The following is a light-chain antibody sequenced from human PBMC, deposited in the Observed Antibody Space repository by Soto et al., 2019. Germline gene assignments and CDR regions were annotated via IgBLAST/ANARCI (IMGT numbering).Light chain of an antibody. Sequence: PGERATLSCRASQSVSSNYLAWYQQRPGQAHRLXIYGAYTRATGIQDRFSGSGSGTDFTLTIRRLEPEDFAVYYCKQYGSLSWTFGQGTKVDIK. CDR3: KQYGSLSWT. CDR2: GAY. J-gene: IGKJ1*01. V-gene: IGKV3-20*01. CDR1: QSVSSNY.